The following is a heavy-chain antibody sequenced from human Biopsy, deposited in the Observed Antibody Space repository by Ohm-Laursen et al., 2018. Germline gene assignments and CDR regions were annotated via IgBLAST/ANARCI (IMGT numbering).Heavy chain of an antibody. Sequence: SLRLSCAASGFTFSGFSMNWVRQAPGKGLEWVSSISASGNHIYDTDSVKGRFTVSRDNGKNSVYLQMNSLRVEDTAVYYCARDDEAKYCKHGVCPSDFWGQGTLVTVSS. D-gene: IGHD2-8*01. J-gene: IGHJ4*02. V-gene: IGHV3-21*01. CDR2: ISASGNHI. CDR3: ARDDEAKYCKHGVCPSDF. CDR1: GFTFSGFS.